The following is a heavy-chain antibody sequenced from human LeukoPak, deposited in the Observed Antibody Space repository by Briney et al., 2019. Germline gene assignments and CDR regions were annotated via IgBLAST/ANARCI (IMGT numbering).Heavy chain of an antibody. CDR3: ASSMVVPAASYYYYGMDV. Sequence: GRSLRLSCAASGFTFSSYGMHWVRQAPGKGLEWVAVISYDGSNKYYADSVKGRFTISRDNSKNTLCLQMNSLRAEDTAVYYCASSMVVPAASYYYYGMDVWGKGTTVTVSS. CDR2: ISYDGSNK. J-gene: IGHJ6*04. D-gene: IGHD2-2*01. V-gene: IGHV3-30*03. CDR1: GFTFSSYG.